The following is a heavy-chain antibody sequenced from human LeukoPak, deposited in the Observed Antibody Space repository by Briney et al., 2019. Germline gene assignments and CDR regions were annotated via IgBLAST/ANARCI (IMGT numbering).Heavy chain of an antibody. V-gene: IGHV3-21*01. D-gene: IGHD6-13*01. J-gene: IGHJ4*02. CDR3: ARDISIAAGGDY. CDR1: GFTFSAYS. Sequence: GGSLRLSCAASGFTFSAYSMYWVRQAPGKGLEWVSSISSGSGYIYYADSVKGRFTISRDNAKNSLYLQMNSLRAEDTAVYYCARDISIAAGGDYWGQGTLVTVSS. CDR2: ISSGSGYI.